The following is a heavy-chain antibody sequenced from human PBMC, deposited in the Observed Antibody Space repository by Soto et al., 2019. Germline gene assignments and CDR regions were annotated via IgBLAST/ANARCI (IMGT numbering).Heavy chain of an antibody. CDR2: INHSGST. CDR3: ARAEICSSSRCYVFWFDP. CDR1: GGSFSGYY. Sequence: SETLSLTCAVYGGSFSGYYWTWIRQPPGTGLEWIGEINHSGSTNYNPSLKSRVTISVDTSKNQFSLKLTSVTAADTAVYYCARAEICSSSRCYVFWFDPWGQGTLVTVSS. D-gene: IGHD2-2*01. V-gene: IGHV4-34*01. J-gene: IGHJ5*02.